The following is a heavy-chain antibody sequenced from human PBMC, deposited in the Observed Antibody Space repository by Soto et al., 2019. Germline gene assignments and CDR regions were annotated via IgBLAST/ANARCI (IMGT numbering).Heavy chain of an antibody. Sequence: SETLSLTCTVSGGSISNGRYSWSWIRQAPGKGLEWVGYVYYSGIPYYNPSLRSRTTISVDRSKNQFSLKLTSVTAADTAVYYCARAAVTEVFDYWGQGTLVTVSS. J-gene: IGHJ4*02. CDR2: VYYSGIP. V-gene: IGHV4-30-2*01. CDR1: GGSISNGRYS. CDR3: ARAAVTEVFDY. D-gene: IGHD2-21*02.